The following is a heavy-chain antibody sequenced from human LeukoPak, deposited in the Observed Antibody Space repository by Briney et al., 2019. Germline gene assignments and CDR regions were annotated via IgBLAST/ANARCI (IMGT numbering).Heavy chain of an antibody. J-gene: IGHJ4*02. D-gene: IGHD3-22*01. CDR1: GGSFSGSY. Sequence: PSETLSLTCAVHGGSFSGSYWNWIRQPPGKGLEWIGEINHSGITNYNPSLKSRVTISVDTSKNKFSLKVRSVTAADSAVYYCARDPTYYYDSSGPYQGGGWGQGTLVTVSS. V-gene: IGHV4-34*01. CDR2: INHSGIT. CDR3: ARDPTYYYDSSGPYQGGG.